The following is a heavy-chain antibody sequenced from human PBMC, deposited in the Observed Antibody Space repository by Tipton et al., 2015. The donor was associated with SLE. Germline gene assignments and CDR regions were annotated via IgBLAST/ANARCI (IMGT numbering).Heavy chain of an antibody. D-gene: IGHD1-1*01. Sequence: TLSLTCTVSGYSISIGHFWGWIRQPPGKGLEWMGTIFHSGSTYYSPSLKSRLTMSVDTSRNQFSLRLSSVTAADSAVYYCARAIGDSGNYYYYFHMDVWGKGSAVTVSS. CDR3: ARAIGDSGNYYYYFHMDV. J-gene: IGHJ6*03. CDR1: GYSISIGHF. CDR2: IFHSGST. V-gene: IGHV4-38-2*02.